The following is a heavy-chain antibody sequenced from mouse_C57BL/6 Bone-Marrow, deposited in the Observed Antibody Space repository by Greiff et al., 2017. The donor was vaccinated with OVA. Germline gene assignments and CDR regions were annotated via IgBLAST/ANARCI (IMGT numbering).Heavy chain of an antibody. CDR2: IYPGNSDT. CDR1: GYTFTSYW. CDR3: TRIYYGNYRYAMDY. D-gene: IGHD2-1*01. Sequence: EVQLQESGTVLARPGASVKMSCKTSGYTFTSYWMHWVKQRPGQGLEWIGAIYPGNSDTSYNQKFKGKAKLTAVTSASTAYMELSSLTNEDSAVYYCTRIYYGNYRYAMDYWGQGTSVTVSS. V-gene: IGHV1-5*01. J-gene: IGHJ4*01.